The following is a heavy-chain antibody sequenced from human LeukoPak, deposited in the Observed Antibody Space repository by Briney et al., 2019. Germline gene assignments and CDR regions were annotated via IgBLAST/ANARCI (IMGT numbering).Heavy chain of an antibody. J-gene: IGHJ5*02. CDR2: IIPIFGTA. V-gene: IGHV1-69*05. CDR3: ALEDSRSSRGDNWFDP. D-gene: IGHD6-6*01. Sequence: ASVKVSCKASGGTFSSYAISWVRQAPGQGLEWMGGIIPIFGTANYAQKFQGRVTITTDESTSTTYMELSSLRPEDTAVYYCALEDSRSSRGDNWFDPWGQGTLVTVS. CDR1: GGTFSSYA.